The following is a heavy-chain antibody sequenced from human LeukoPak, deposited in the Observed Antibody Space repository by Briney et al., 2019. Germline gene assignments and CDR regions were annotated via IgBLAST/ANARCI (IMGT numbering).Heavy chain of an antibody. J-gene: IGHJ4*02. CDR2: IYSSGDA. CDR3: ARMYDSSGYYYPFDY. V-gene: IGHV4-4*07. CDR1: GGSISSYY. D-gene: IGHD3-22*01. Sequence: SETLSLTCTVSGGSISSYYWSWIRQPAGKGLEWIGRIYSSGDATYNPSLKGRVTMSIDTSKNHFSLNLKSVTAADTAVYYCARMYDSSGYYYPFDYWGQGTLVTVSS.